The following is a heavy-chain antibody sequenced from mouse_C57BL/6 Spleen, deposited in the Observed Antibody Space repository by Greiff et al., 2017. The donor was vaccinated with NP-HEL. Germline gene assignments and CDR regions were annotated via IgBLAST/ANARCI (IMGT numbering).Heavy chain of an antibody. CDR3: ANLYYDGAMDY. CDR1: GYTFTSYG. V-gene: IGHV1-81*01. J-gene: IGHJ4*01. Sequence: QVQLQQSGAELARPGASVKLSCKASGYTFTSYGISWVKQRPGQGLEWIGEIYPRSGNTYYNEKFKGKATLTADKSSSTAYMELRSLTSEDSAVYFCANLYYDGAMDYWGQGTSVTVSS. CDR2: IYPRSGNT. D-gene: IGHD1-1*01.